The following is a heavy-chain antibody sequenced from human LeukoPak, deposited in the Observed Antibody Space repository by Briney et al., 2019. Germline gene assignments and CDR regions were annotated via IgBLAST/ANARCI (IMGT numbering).Heavy chain of an antibody. Sequence: SETLSLTCTVSGGSISSYYWSWIRRPPGKGLEWIGYIYYSGGTYYNPSLESRVTISADMSKNQFSLKLSSVTAADTAVYYCARERGEEYSSGWYKRNYFDNWGQGTRVTVSS. V-gene: IGHV4-59*12. CDR1: GGSISSYY. D-gene: IGHD6-19*01. CDR2: IYYSGGT. CDR3: ARERGEEYSSGWYKRNYFDN. J-gene: IGHJ4*02.